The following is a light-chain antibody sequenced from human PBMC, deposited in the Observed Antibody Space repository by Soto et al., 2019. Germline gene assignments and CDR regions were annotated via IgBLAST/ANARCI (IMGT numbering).Light chain of an antibody. CDR2: AAS. Sequence: DIQMTQSPSSLSASVGDRVTITCRASQTISRCLNWYQQKPGEAPKLLIYAASSLQSGVPSRFSGSGSGTDFTLTISSLRPEDFATYYCQQSYSTPYTFGQGTKLEIK. V-gene: IGKV1-39*01. J-gene: IGKJ2*01. CDR3: QQSYSTPYT. CDR1: QTISRC.